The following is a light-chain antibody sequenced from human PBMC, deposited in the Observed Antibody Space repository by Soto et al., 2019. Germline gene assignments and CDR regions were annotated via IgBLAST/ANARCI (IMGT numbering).Light chain of an antibody. J-gene: IGKJ1*01. CDR3: QQYGTSPRT. CDR1: QSVSSNY. CDR2: GAS. Sequence: EIVLSQSPGTLSLSPGERATLSCRASQSVSSNYLAWYQQKPGQAPRLLISGASSGATGIPDRFSGSGSGTDFTLTISRLDPEDFAVYYCQQYGTSPRTFGQGTKVDIK. V-gene: IGKV3-20*01.